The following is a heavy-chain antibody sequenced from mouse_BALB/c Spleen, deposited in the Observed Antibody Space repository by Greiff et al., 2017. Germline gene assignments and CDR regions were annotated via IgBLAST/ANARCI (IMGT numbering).Heavy chain of an antibody. CDR1: GFSLTSYG. Sequence: VQLQESGPGLVQPSQSLSITCTVSGFSLTSYGVHWVRQSPGKGLEWLGVIWSGGSTDYNAAFISRLSISKDNSKSQVFFKMNSLQANDTAIYYCARIRSYWYFDVWGAGTTVTVSS. CDR2: IWSGGST. V-gene: IGHV2-2*02. J-gene: IGHJ1*01. CDR3: ARIRSYWYFDV.